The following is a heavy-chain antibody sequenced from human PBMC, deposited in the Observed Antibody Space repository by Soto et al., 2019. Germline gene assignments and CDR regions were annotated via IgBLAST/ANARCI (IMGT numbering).Heavy chain of an antibody. CDR2: ISSSGSTI. CDR1: GFTFSGYE. J-gene: IGHJ6*02. Sequence: PGGSLRLSCAASGFTFSGYEMNWVRQSPGKGLEWVSYISSSGSTIYYADSVKGRFTISRDNAKNSLYLQMNSLRAEDTAVYYCARDSTGAGYYGMDVWGQGTTVTVSS. D-gene: IGHD3-10*01. CDR3: ARDSTGAGYYGMDV. V-gene: IGHV3-48*03.